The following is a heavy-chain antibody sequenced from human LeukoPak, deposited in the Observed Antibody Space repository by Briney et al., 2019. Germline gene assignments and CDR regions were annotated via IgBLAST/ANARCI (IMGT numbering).Heavy chain of an antibody. J-gene: IGHJ6*02. V-gene: IGHV4-59*01. CDR1: GASISGYY. D-gene: IGHD3-10*02. Sequence: SETLSLTCTVSGASISGYYWSWIRQSPGKGLEWIGYVFYGGSTNYNPSLKSRVTISVDTSKHLFSLKLSSVTAADPAVYYCASGAYYYVQWAYYYGLDVWGQGTTVTVSS. CDR2: VFYGGST. CDR3: ASGAYYYVQWAYYYGLDV.